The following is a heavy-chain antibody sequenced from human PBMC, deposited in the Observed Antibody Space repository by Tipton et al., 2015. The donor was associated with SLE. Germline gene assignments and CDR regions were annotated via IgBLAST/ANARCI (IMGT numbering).Heavy chain of an antibody. Sequence: TLSLTCIVSGGSISSSSYYWGWIRQPPGKGLEWIGSYYYSGSAAYNPSLKSRLTISVDTSKDHFSLSLTSVTAADTAVYYCARQLGWGDPFAFDYWGQGTLVTVSP. J-gene: IGHJ4*02. V-gene: IGHV4-39*01. CDR3: ARQLGWGDPFAFDY. D-gene: IGHD2-21*02. CDR2: YYYSGSA. CDR1: GGSISSSSYY.